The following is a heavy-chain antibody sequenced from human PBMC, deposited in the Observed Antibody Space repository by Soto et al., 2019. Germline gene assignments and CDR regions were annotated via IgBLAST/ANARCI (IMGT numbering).Heavy chain of an antibody. CDR1: GFTFTSYD. V-gene: IGHV3-30*03. CDR2: ILHDGSAE. J-gene: IGHJ6*02. Sequence: LRLSCAAPGFTFTSYDMHWVRQAPGKGLEWMALILHDGSAEYYADSVKGRFTISRDNSRSTLYLQMNSLRAEDTAVYYCARSRDGYSFYFYYGMDGWGQGTTVTVSS. CDR3: ARSRDGYSFYFYYGMDG. D-gene: IGHD4-4*01.